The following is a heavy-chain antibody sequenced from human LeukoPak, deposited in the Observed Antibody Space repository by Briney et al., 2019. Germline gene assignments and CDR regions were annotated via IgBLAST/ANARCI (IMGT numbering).Heavy chain of an antibody. CDR3: ARRVGYYYDSSGYYFDY. Sequence: PSETLSLTCTVSGGSISSSSYYWGWIRQPPGKGLEWIGSIYCSGSTYYNPSLKSRVTISVDTSKNQFSLKLSSVTAADTAVYYCARRVGYYYDSSGYYFDYWGQGTLVTVSS. CDR2: IYCSGST. D-gene: IGHD3-22*01. CDR1: GGSISSSSYY. V-gene: IGHV4-39*01. J-gene: IGHJ4*02.